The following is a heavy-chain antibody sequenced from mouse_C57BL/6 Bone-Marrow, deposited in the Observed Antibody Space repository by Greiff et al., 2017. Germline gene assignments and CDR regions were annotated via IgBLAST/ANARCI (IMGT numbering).Heavy chain of an antibody. J-gene: IGHJ3*01. V-gene: IGHV1-15*01. CDR3: TRGDYGSSPWFAY. CDR1: GYTFTDYE. D-gene: IGHD1-1*01. CDR2: IDPETGGT. Sequence: QVQLQQSGAELVRPGASVTLSCKASGYTFTDYEMHWVKQTPVHGLEWIGAIDPETGGTAYNQKFKGKAILTADKSSSTAYMELRSLTSEDSAVYYCTRGDYGSSPWFAYWGQGTLVTGSA.